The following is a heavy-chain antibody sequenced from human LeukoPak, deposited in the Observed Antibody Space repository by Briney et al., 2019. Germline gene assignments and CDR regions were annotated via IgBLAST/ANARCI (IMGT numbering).Heavy chain of an antibody. CDR3: ARDRLTRDSGSRGD. D-gene: IGHD1-26*01. V-gene: IGHV3-66*01. CDR1: GFTVSNNY. J-gene: IGHJ4*02. CDR2: IYSGGST. Sequence: GGSLRLSCAASGFTVSNNYMNWVRQAPGKGLEWVSLIYSGGSTYYADSVKGRFTISRDNSKNTLYLQMNSLRAEDTAVYYCARDRLTRDSGSRGDWGQGTLVTVSS.